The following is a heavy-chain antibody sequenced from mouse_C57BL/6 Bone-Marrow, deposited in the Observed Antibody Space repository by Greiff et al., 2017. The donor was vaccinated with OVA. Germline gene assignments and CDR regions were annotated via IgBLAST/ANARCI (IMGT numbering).Heavy chain of an antibody. J-gene: IGHJ3*01. Sequence: VQLQQSGPVLVKPGASVKMSCKASGYTFTDYYMNWVKQGHGKSLEWIGVINPYNGGTGYNQKFKGKATLTVDKSSSTAYMELNSLTSEDSAVYYCARDYYGSSPFAYWGQGTLVTVSA. D-gene: IGHD1-1*01. CDR3: ARDYYGSSPFAY. CDR2: INPYNGGT. V-gene: IGHV1-19*01. CDR1: GYTFTDYY.